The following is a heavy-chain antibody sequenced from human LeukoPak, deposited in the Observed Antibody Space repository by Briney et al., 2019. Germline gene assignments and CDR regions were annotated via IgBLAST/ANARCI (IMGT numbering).Heavy chain of an antibody. J-gene: IGHJ3*02. Sequence: PGRSLRLSCAASGFTFSSYGMHWVRQAPGKGLEWVAVIWYDGSNKYYADSVKGRFTISRDNSKNTLYLQMNSLRAEDTAVYYCARDYRYCSSTSCLDAFDIWGQGTMVTVSS. D-gene: IGHD2-2*01. CDR2: IWYDGSNK. CDR1: GFTFSSYG. V-gene: IGHV3-33*01. CDR3: ARDYRYCSSTSCLDAFDI.